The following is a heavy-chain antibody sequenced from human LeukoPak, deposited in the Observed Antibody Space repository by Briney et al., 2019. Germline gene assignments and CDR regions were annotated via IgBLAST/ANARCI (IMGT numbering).Heavy chain of an antibody. Sequence: ASVKVSCKASGYTFTSYDINWVRQATGQGLEWMGWMNPNSGNTGYAQKFQGRVTMTRNTSISTAYMELSSLRSEDTAVYYCARAAIRHGSGWYRDAFDIWGQGTMVTVSS. J-gene: IGHJ3*02. CDR2: MNPNSGNT. D-gene: IGHD6-19*01. CDR1: GYTFTSYD. CDR3: ARAAIRHGSGWYRDAFDI. V-gene: IGHV1-8*01.